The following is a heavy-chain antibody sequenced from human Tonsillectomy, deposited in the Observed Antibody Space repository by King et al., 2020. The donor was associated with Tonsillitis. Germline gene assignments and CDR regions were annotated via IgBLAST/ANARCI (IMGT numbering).Heavy chain of an antibody. Sequence: VQLVESGGGVVQPGRSLRLSCAASGFAFSDCGMHWVRQAPGKGLDWVATISYDGSDKDYGDSGRGRFTISRDNSRSTLYLQGNSLRADDTAVYYCAKEGGAQYCSSASCSADYWGQGTLVTVSS. V-gene: IGHV3-30*18. CDR1: GFAFSDCG. CDR2: ISYDGSDK. D-gene: IGHD2-2*01. J-gene: IGHJ4*02. CDR3: AKEGGAQYCSSASCSADY.